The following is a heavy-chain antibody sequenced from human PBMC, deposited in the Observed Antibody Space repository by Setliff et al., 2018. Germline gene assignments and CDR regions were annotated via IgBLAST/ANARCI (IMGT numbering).Heavy chain of an antibody. V-gene: IGHV4-61*09. CDR1: GGSISSGSYY. J-gene: IGHJ6*03. Sequence: PSEPLSLTCTVSGGSISSGSYYWSWIRQPAGKGLEWIGHIYSSGSTNYNPSLKSRVTISVDRSKNQFSLKLSSVIAADTAVYYCARDLYSSSSGGFYYYYYYMDVWGKGTTVTVSS. D-gene: IGHD6-6*01. CDR3: ARDLYSSSSGGFYYYYYYMDV. CDR2: IYSSGST.